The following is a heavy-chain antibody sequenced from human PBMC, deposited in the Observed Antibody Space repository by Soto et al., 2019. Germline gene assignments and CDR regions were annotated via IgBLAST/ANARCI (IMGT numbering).Heavy chain of an antibody. D-gene: IGHD6-19*01. CDR2: VSHDGRNT. Sequence: VQLVESGGGVVQPGRSLRLSCAASGSTFSDYAMHWVRQAPGKGLEWVAVVSHDGRNTHYADSVKGRFTISRDSSKNTVSLEMTSLRAEDTAVYYCAKVGRQWLVTSDFNYWGQGALVTVSS. V-gene: IGHV3-30*18. J-gene: IGHJ4*02. CDR1: GSTFSDYA. CDR3: AKVGRQWLVTSDFNY.